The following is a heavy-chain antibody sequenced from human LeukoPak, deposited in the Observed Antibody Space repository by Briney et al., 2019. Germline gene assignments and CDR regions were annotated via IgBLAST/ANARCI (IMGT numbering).Heavy chain of an antibody. Sequence: GGSLRLSCAASGSTFNSYAMNWVRQAPGKGLEWVSSITGSGASTYYADSVKGRFTISRDNSKNTMYLQMNSLRAEDTAVYYCAKSRQCSSTSCYRAGDYWGQGTLVTVSS. CDR2: ITGSGAST. CDR3: AKSRQCSSTSCYRAGDY. D-gene: IGHD2-2*02. J-gene: IGHJ4*02. CDR1: GSTFNSYA. V-gene: IGHV3-23*01.